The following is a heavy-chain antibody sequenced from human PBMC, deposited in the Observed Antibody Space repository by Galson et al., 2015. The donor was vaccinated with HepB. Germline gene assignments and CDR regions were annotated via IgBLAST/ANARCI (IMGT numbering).Heavy chain of an antibody. J-gene: IGHJ4*02. CDR1: GFTFSHYC. Sequence: ALRLSCAASGFTFSHYCMHWVRQAPGKGLEWVAVIWYDGSNKYYADSVKGRFTISRDNSKNTLYLQMNSLRAEDTAVYYCARVDTAMGPIDYWGQGTLVTVSS. V-gene: IGHV3-33*08. CDR2: IWYDGSNK. D-gene: IGHD5-18*01. CDR3: ARVDTAMGPIDY.